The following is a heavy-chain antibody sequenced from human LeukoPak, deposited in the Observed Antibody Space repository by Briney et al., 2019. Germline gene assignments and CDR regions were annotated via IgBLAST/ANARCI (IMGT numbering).Heavy chain of an antibody. CDR1: GGSISSGDYY. V-gene: IGHV4-30-4*01. CDR3: ARGGQYSGSYSFDY. D-gene: IGHD1-26*01. Sequence: SETLSLTCTVSGGSISSGDYYWSWIRQPPGKGLEWIGYIYYSGSTYYNPSLKSRVTISVDTSKNQFSLKLSSVTAADTAVYYCARGGQYSGSYSFDYWGQGTQVTVSS. CDR2: IYYSGST. J-gene: IGHJ4*02.